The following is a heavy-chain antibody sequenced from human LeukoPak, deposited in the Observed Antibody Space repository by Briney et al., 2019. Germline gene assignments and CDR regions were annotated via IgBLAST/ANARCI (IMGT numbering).Heavy chain of an antibody. CDR2: IYPGDSDT. CDR1: GYTFSTYW. D-gene: IGHD6-25*01. CDR3: ARFRSSGWKDPFDM. Sequence: PGESPKISCKGSGYTFSTYWIGWVRQLPGKGLECMGFIYPGDSDTRYSPSFQGQVTISADKSINTAYVQWSGLKASDTAMYYCARFRSSGWKDPFDMWGQGTMVTVSP. V-gene: IGHV5-51*01. J-gene: IGHJ3*02.